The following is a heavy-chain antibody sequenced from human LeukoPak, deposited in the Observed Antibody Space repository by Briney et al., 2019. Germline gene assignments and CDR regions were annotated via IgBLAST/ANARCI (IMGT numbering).Heavy chain of an antibody. J-gene: IGHJ6*03. CDR3: ASHFRSNHYYFYYMDV. D-gene: IGHD3-16*02. Sequence: AASVKVSCKASGGTFSSYAISWVRQAPGQGLEWMGGIAPIFGTPNYAQNFQGRVTITTDESTSTAYMELSSLRSDDTAVYYCASHFRSNHYYFYYMDVWGTGTTVTVSS. CDR2: IAPIFGTP. CDR1: GGTFSSYA. V-gene: IGHV1-69*05.